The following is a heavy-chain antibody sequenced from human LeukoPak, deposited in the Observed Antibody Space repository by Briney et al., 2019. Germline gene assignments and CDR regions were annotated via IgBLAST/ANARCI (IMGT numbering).Heavy chain of an antibody. Sequence: GGSLRLSCVVSGFPFSNNPMNWVRQAPGKGLEWVSYISTAITTTYYAESVKGRFTISRDNAKNSLYLQMNSLRVEDTAVYYCARDRVDVTIFGVVAVNDYWGQGTLVTVSS. CDR2: ISTAITTT. J-gene: IGHJ4*02. V-gene: IGHV3-48*01. D-gene: IGHD3-3*01. CDR3: ARDRVDVTIFGVVAVNDY. CDR1: GFPFSNNP.